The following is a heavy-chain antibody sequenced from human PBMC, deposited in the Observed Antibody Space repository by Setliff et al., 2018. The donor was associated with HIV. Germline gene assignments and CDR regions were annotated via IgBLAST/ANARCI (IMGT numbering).Heavy chain of an antibody. CDR3: ARVFPPIRGAPFGTPPGAFDI. CDR1: GGSMSTYY. CDR2: IYSSGST. J-gene: IGHJ3*02. Sequence: SETLSLTCSVSGGSMSTYYWSWIRQPAGKGLEWIGRIYSSGSTIYNPSLRSRVTMSVDTSKSQLSLKLTSVTAADTAVYYCARVFPPIRGAPFGTPPGAFDIWGQGTMGTVSS. D-gene: IGHD2-15*01. V-gene: IGHV4-4*07.